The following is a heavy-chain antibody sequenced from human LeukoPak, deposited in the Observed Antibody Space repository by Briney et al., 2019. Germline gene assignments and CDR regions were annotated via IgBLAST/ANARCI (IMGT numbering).Heavy chain of an antibody. D-gene: IGHD4-23*01. CDR2: INHSGST. J-gene: IGHJ4*02. V-gene: IGHV4-34*01. Sequence: SETLSLTCAVYGGSFSGYYWSWIRQPPGKGLEWIGEINHSGSTNYNPSLKSRVTISVDTSKNQFSLKLSSVTAADTAVYYCARAPATVVEFDHWGQGTLVTVSS. CDR3: ARAPATVVEFDH. CDR1: GGSFSGYY.